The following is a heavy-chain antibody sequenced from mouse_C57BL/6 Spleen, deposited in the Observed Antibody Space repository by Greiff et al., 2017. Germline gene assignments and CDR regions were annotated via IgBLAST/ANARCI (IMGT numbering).Heavy chain of an antibody. Sequence: VQLQQPGAELVRPGSSVKLSCKASGYTFTSYWMDWVKQRPGQGLEWIGNIYPSDSETHYNQKFKDKATLTVDKSSSTAYMQLSSLTSEDSAVYYCARRDSSGHYAMDYWGQGTSVTVSS. CDR2: IYPSDSET. CDR1: GYTFTSYW. CDR3: ARRDSSGHYAMDY. J-gene: IGHJ4*01. D-gene: IGHD3-2*02. V-gene: IGHV1-61*01.